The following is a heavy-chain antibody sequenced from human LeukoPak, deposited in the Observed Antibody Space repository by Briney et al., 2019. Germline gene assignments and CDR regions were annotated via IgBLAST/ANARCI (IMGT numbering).Heavy chain of an antibody. CDR3: ARVGFLWFGEFYYFDY. V-gene: IGHV1-18*01. J-gene: IGHJ4*02. Sequence: GASVKVSCKASGYTFTSYGISWVRQAPGQGLDWMGWISAYNGNTNYAQKLQGRVTMTTDTSTSTAYMELRSLRSDDTAVYYCARVGFLWFGEFYYFDYWGQGTLVAVSS. CDR1: GYTFTSYG. CDR2: ISAYNGNT. D-gene: IGHD3-10*01.